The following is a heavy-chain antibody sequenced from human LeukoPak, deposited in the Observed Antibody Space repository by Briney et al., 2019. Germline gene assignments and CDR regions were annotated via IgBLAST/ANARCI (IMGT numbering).Heavy chain of an antibody. D-gene: IGHD3-10*01. CDR1: GFTFSSYE. CDR3: ARDQITMVRGVIRNYYYYGMDV. J-gene: IGHJ6*02. V-gene: IGHV3-48*03. Sequence: GGSLRLSCAASGFTFSSYEMNWVRQAPGKGLEWVSYISISGSIIYYADSVKGRFTISRDNAKNSLYLQMNSLRAEDTAVYYCARDQITMVRGVIRNYYYYGMDVWGQGTTVTVSS. CDR2: ISISGSII.